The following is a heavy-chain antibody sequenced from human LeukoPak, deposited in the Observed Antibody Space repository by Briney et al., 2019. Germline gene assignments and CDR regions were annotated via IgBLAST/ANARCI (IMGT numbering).Heavy chain of an antibody. CDR1: GVSITSSDYY. V-gene: IGHV4-39*01. D-gene: IGHD5-12*01. CDR3: ARPLITGGYAPQEFDS. J-gene: IGHJ4*02. CDR2: IYSRGTN. Sequence: PSETLSLTCNVSGVSITSSDYYWGWIRQPPGKGLEWIVSIYSRGTNYYNPSLKSRVTISVDTSRNQVSLKMSSVTAADTAVYYCARPLITGGYAPQEFDSWGQGTLVTVSS.